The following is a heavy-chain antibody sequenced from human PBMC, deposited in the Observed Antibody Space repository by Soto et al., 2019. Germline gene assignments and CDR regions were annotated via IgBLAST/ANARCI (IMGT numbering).Heavy chain of an antibody. V-gene: IGHV3-21*01. CDR1: GITFNNHA. D-gene: IGHD2-2*01. CDR3: GREDTVIVPAVSDF. CDR2: VSKSAYA. J-gene: IGHJ4*02. Sequence: SLRLSCAASGITFNNHAIQWVRKAPGKGPERVSSVSKSAYAYYSDSGKGRFTISSDNAKNSVSLQRNTLRVEDMAVFYWGREDTVIVPAVSDFWGQGTLVT.